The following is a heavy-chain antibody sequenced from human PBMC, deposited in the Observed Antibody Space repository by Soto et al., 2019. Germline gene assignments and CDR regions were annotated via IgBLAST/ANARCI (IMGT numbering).Heavy chain of an antibody. Sequence: GGSLRLSCAASGFTVSSNEMSWVRQAPGKGLEWVSSISGGSTYYADSRKGRFTISRDNSKNTLHLQMNSLRAEDTAVYYCKKSKHFVLRFLEWLLYYFDYWGQGTLVTVSS. CDR2: ISGGST. CDR1: GFTVSSNE. CDR3: KKSKHFVLRFLEWLLYYFDY. V-gene: IGHV3-66*01. D-gene: IGHD3-3*01. J-gene: IGHJ4*02.